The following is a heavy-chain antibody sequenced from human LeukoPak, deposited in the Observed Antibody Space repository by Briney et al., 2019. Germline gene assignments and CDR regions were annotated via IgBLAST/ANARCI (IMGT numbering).Heavy chain of an antibody. D-gene: IGHD3-22*01. CDR1: GFTLSSYG. CDR2: IWYDGSNK. Sequence: GRSLRLSCAASGFTLSSYGMHWVRQAPGKGLEWVAVIWYDGSNKYYADSVKGRVTISRDNSKNTLYLQMNSLRAEDTAVYYCARDLNYYDSSGPFDYWGQGTLVTVSS. CDR3: ARDLNYYDSSGPFDY. J-gene: IGHJ4*02. V-gene: IGHV3-33*01.